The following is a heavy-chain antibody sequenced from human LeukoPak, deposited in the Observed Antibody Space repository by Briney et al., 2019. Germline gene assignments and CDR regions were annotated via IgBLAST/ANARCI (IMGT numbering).Heavy chain of an antibody. CDR1: GYTFTSYG. V-gene: IGHV1-18*01. CDR3: ARADTAMERSFDY. CDR2: ISAYNGNT. D-gene: IGHD5-18*01. J-gene: IGHJ4*02. Sequence: ASVTVSCKASGYTFTSYGIRWVRQAPGQGLGWVGWISAYNGNTNYAQKLQGRVTMTTDTSTSTAYMKLSSLRSEDTAVYYCARADTAMERSFDYWGQGTLVTVSS.